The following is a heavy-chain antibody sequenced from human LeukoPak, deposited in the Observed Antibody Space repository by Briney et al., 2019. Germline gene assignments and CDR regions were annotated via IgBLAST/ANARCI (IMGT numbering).Heavy chain of an antibody. J-gene: IGHJ4*02. Sequence: GGSLRLSCAASGFTFDDYAMHWVRQAPGKGLEWVSGISWNSGSIGYADSVKGRITISRDNAKNSLYLQMNSLGVEDTAVYFCAKDMATIQSLDYWGQGTLVTVSS. D-gene: IGHD5-24*01. CDR3: AKDMATIQSLDY. V-gene: IGHV3-9*01. CDR2: ISWNSGSI. CDR1: GFTFDDYA.